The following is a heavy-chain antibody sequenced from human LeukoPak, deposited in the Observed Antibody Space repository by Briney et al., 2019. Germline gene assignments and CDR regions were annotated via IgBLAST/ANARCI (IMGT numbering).Heavy chain of an antibody. J-gene: IGHJ6*02. Sequence: ASVKVSCKASGYTFTSYGISWVRQAPGQGLEWMGWISAYNGNTNYAQKLQGRVTMTTDTSTSTAYMELRSLRSDDTAVYYCATPVVAATSYYYYGMDVWGQGTTVTVSS. V-gene: IGHV1-18*01. D-gene: IGHD2-15*01. CDR2: ISAYNGNT. CDR3: ATPVVAATSYYYYGMDV. CDR1: GYTFTSYG.